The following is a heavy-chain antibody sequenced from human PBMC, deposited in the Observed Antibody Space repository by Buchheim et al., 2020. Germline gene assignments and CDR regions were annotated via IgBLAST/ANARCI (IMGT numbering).Heavy chain of an antibody. J-gene: IGHJ3*02. CDR1: GFTFSSYA. CDR2: ISGSGGST. D-gene: IGHD2-21*02. CDR3: ARYTSRCGGDCYSFRKDDAFDI. V-gene: IGHV3-23*01. Sequence: EVQLLESGGGLVQPGGSLRLSCAASGFTFSSYAMSWVRQAPGKWLEWVSAISGSGGSTYYAYSVKGRFTISRDNSNNTLYLKMNSLRAEDTAVYYCARYTSRCGGDCYSFRKDDAFDIWGQGT.